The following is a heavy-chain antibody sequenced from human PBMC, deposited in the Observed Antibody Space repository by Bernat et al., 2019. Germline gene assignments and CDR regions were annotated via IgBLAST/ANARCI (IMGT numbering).Heavy chain of an antibody. J-gene: IGHJ3*02. D-gene: IGHD2-15*01. CDR2: INTNSGGI. Sequence: QVQLVQSGAEVKKPGASVKVSCKASGYIFTGYYMHWVRQAPGQGLEWMGWINTNSGGINYAQKFQDWVIMTSDTSTSTAYMELRRLRSDATAVYYCARVGYCSGGSCRRCFDIWGQGTMVTVSS. CDR1: GYIFTGYY. V-gene: IGHV1-2*04. CDR3: ARVGYCSGGSCRRCFDI.